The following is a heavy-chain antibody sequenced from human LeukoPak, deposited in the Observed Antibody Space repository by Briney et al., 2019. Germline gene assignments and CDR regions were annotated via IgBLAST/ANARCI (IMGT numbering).Heavy chain of an antibody. CDR2: IYSGGST. V-gene: IGHV3-66*01. CDR1: GFTFSSNY. CDR3: ARDPTAYYYDSSGYLDP. D-gene: IGHD3-22*01. J-gene: IGHJ5*02. Sequence: GGSLRLSCAASGFTFSSNYMSWVRQAPGKGLEWVSVIYSGGSTYYADSVKGRFTISRDNSKNTLYLQMNSLRAEDTAVYYCARDPTAYYYDSSGYLDPWGQGTLVTVSS.